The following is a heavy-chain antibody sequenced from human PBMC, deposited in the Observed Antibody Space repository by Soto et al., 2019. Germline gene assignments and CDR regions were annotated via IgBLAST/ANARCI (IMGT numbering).Heavy chain of an antibody. J-gene: IGHJ6*01. CDR1: ADSSTRYC. V-gene: IGHV5-51*01. D-gene: IGHD3-3*01. CDR3: ARLNDFWRGPTDG. Sequence: VESVTISCEPSADSSTRYCLAWVLQMPGKGLEWMGIVYPGDSDTRYSPSFRGQVTIAADQSISTAYLQWSSLKASDTAMYYGARLNDFWRGPTDGWGQGTPFTVSS. CDR2: VYPGDSDT.